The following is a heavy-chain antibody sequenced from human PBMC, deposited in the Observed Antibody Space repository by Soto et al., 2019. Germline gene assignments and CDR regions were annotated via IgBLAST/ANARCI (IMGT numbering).Heavy chain of an antibody. CDR2: IYYSGST. J-gene: IGHJ4*02. CDR1: GGSISSYY. CDR3: ARGPTAEKVDS. V-gene: IGHV4-59*08. Sequence: PSETLSLTCTVSGGSISSYYWSWIRQPPGKGLEWIGYIYYSGSTYYNPSLKSRVTISVDTSKNQFSLKLSSVTAADTAMYYCARGPTAEKVDSWGQGILVTVSS.